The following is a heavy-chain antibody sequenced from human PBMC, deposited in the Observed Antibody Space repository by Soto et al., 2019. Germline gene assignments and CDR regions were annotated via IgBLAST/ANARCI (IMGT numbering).Heavy chain of an antibody. CDR2: IIPIFGTA. Sequence: SVKVSCKASGGTFSSYAISWVRQAPGQGLEWMGGIIPIFGTANYAQKFQGRVTITADESTSTAYMELSSLRSEDTAVYYCARVKDIVVVPAAPRPYYGMDVWGQGTTVTVSS. J-gene: IGHJ6*02. V-gene: IGHV1-69*13. CDR3: ARVKDIVVVPAAPRPYYGMDV. D-gene: IGHD2-2*01. CDR1: GGTFSSYA.